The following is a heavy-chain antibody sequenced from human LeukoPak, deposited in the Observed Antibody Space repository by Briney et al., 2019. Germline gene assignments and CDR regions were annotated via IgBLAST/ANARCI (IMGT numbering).Heavy chain of an antibody. J-gene: IGHJ6*03. CDR1: GGTFSSYS. V-gene: IGHV1-69*01. CDR2: IIPIFGTA. D-gene: IGHD2-15*01. Sequence: SVKVSCKASGGTFSSYSISWVRQAHGQGLEWMGGIIPIFGTANYAQKFQGRVTITADESTSTAYMELSSLRSEDTAVYYCAGGYCSGGSCYSGNYYYYMDVWGKGTTVTVSS. CDR3: AGGYCSGGSCYSGNYYYYMDV.